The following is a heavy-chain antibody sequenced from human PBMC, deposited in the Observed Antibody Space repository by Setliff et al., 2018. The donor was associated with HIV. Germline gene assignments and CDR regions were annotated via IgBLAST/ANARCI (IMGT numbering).Heavy chain of an antibody. J-gene: IGHJ4*02. CDR1: GYSISTAYY. Sequence: LSLTCAVSGYSISTAYYWGWIRQPPGKGLEWIGSVYHSGTTYYNPSLKSRVTISVDMSNNQFSLKVTSVTAADTAVYYCMRGRSITIFGVAYFDFWGQGTQVTV. CDR3: MRGRSITIFGVAYFDF. V-gene: IGHV4-38-2*01. CDR2: VYHSGTT. D-gene: IGHD3-3*01.